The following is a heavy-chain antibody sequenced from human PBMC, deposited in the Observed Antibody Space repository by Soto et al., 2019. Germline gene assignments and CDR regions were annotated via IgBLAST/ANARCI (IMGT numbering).Heavy chain of an antibody. V-gene: IGHV1-18*01. J-gene: IGHJ3*02. Sequence: ASVKVSCKASGYTFTSYGISWVRQAPGQGLEWMGWISAYNGNTNYAQKLQGRVTMTTDTSTSTAYMELRSLRSDDTAVYYCARVNCSSTSCYLEAFDILGQGTMVTVSS. CDR1: GYTFTSYG. CDR2: ISAYNGNT. D-gene: IGHD2-2*01. CDR3: ARVNCSSTSCYLEAFDI.